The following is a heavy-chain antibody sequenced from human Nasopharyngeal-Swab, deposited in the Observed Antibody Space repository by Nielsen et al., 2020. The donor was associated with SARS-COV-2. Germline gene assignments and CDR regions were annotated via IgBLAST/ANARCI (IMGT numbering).Heavy chain of an antibody. Sequence: ASVKVSCKVSGYTLTELSMHWVRQAPGQGLEWMGRINPKSGGTNYAQKFQGRVTMTRDTSISTAYMELSRLRSDDTAVYYCARAAGQDFWSGYLPEIYYFDYWGQGTLVTVSS. J-gene: IGHJ4*02. CDR3: ARAAGQDFWSGYLPEIYYFDY. D-gene: IGHD3-3*01. CDR2: INPKSGGT. V-gene: IGHV1-2*06. CDR1: GYTLTELS.